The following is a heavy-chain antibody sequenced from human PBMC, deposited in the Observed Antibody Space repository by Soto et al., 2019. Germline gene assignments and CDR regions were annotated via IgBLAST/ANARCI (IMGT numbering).Heavy chain of an antibody. CDR1: GDSISPSY. Sequence: SETLSLTCAVSGDSISPSYWSWIRQPPGKGLEWIGCIYYSGSTNYNPSLKSRVTISVDTSKNQFSLKLSSVTAADTAVYYCARHDHGTVTLPYYFDYCGQGTLVTVSS. CDR2: IYYSGST. V-gene: IGHV4-59*08. CDR3: ARHDHGTVTLPYYFDY. J-gene: IGHJ4*02. D-gene: IGHD4-17*01.